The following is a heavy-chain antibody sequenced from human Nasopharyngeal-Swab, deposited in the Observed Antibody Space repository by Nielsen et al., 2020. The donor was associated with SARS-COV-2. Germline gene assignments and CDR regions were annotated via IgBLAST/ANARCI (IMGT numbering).Heavy chain of an antibody. J-gene: IGHJ5*02. Sequence: GESLKISCAASGFTFSSYGMHWVRQAPGKGLEWVAVISYDGSNKYYADSVKGRFTISRDNSKNTLYLQMNSLRAEDTAVYYCANGAGVPNWFDPWCQGTLVTVSS. CDR2: ISYDGSNK. CDR1: GFTFSSYG. CDR3: ANGAGVPNWFDP. D-gene: IGHD3-10*01. V-gene: IGHV3-30*18.